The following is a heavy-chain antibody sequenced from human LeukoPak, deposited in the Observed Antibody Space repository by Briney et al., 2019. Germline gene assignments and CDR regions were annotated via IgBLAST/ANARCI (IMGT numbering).Heavy chain of an antibody. J-gene: IGHJ6*02. CDR1: GYTFTSYD. CDR3: ARSRAYYYGMDV. CDR2: MNPNSGNT. V-gene: IGHV1-8*01. Sequence: ASVKVSCKASGYTFTSYDINWVRQATGQGLEWMGWMNPNSGNTGYAQKFQGRVTMTRNTSISTAYMELGSLRSEDTAVYHCARSRAYYYGMDVWGQGTTVTVSS. D-gene: IGHD2-2*01.